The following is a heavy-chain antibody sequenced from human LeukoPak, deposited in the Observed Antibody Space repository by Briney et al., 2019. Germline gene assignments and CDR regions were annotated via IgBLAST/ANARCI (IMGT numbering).Heavy chain of an antibody. CDR3: ARTKYYDILTGPKIPSYNWFDP. CDR2: IIPIFGTA. Sequence: ASVKVSCKASGGTFSSYAISWVRQAPGPGLEWMGGIIPIFGTANYAQKFQGRVTITADESTSTAYMELSSLRSEDTAVYYCARTKYYDILTGPKIPSYNWFDPWGQGTLVTVSS. D-gene: IGHD3-9*01. V-gene: IGHV1-69*13. J-gene: IGHJ5*02. CDR1: GGTFSSYA.